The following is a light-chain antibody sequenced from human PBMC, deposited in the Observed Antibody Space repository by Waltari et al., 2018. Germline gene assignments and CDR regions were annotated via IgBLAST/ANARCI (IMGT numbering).Light chain of an antibody. Sequence: IQMTQSPSSLSASVGDSVTITCRASQSISNELNWYQPKPGKAPKLLIYTASSLQSGVPSRFSGSGSGTDFTLTISSLQPEDFATFYCQQSYSSPFTFGPGTKVDIK. CDR3: QQSYSSPFT. CDR2: TAS. CDR1: QSISNE. J-gene: IGKJ3*01. V-gene: IGKV1-39*01.